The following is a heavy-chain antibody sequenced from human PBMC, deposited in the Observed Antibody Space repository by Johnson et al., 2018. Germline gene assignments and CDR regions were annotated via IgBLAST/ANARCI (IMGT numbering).Heavy chain of an antibody. CDR1: GFSFSSFD. CDR2: IGAAGDT. CDR3: ARDKEGSMDV. Sequence: VQLVESGGGLEQPGGSXRLSCAASGFSFSSFDMHWVRQDTGKGLEWVSAIGAAGDTYYADSVKGRFTISRENAKNSLYLQMNNLRAEDTAVYYCARDKEGSMDVWGQGTTVTVSS. V-gene: IGHV3-13*01. J-gene: IGHJ6*02.